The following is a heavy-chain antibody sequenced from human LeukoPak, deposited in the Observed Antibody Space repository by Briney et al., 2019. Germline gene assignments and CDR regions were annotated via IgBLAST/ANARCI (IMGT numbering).Heavy chain of an antibody. CDR2: IYSSGST. J-gene: IGHJ5*02. V-gene: IGHV4-61*02. Sequence: SQALSLTCTVSGGSISSGSYYWSWIRQPAGKGLEWIGRIYSSGSTNYNPSLKSRVTISVDTSKNQFSLKLSSVTAADTAVYYCAGDDRGDGGFDPWGQGTLVTVSS. D-gene: IGHD5-24*01. CDR1: GGSISSGSYY. CDR3: AGDDRGDGGFDP.